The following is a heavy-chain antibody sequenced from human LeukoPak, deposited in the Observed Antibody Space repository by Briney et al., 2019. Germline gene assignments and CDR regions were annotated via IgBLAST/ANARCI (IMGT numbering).Heavy chain of an antibody. CDR3: ARDPPGIAASGTYY. CDR2: ISYDGSNK. D-gene: IGHD6-13*01. Sequence: PGGSLRLSCAASGFTFSSYGMHWVRQAPGKGLEWVAVISYDGSNKYYADSVKGRFTISRDNSKNTLYLQMNSLRAEDTAVYYCARDPPGIAASGTYYWGQGTLVTVSS. V-gene: IGHV3-30*03. J-gene: IGHJ4*02. CDR1: GFTFSSYG.